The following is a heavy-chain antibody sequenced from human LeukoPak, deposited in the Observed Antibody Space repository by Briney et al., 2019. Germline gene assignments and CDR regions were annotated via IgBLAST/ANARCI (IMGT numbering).Heavy chain of an antibody. CDR1: GFTFDDYG. CDR3: ASRKTSY. CDR2: IKQDGSEK. J-gene: IGHJ4*02. V-gene: IGHV3-7*01. Sequence: GGSLRLSCAASGFTFDDYGMSWVRQAPGKGLEWVANIKQDGSEKYYVDSVKGRFTVSRDNAKNSLYLQMNSLRAEDTAVYYCASRKTSYWGQGTLVTVSS.